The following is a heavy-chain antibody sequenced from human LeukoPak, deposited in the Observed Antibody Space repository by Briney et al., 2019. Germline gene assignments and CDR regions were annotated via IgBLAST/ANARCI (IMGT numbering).Heavy chain of an antibody. Sequence: GGSLRLSCVGSGFIFNIYEMNWVRQAPGKGLEWLSYIGSSDSTTHYADSVKGRFTISRDNAKNSLYLQMNSLRAEDTAVYYCARADRLGAALLASFDYWGQGTLVTVSS. CDR3: ARADRLGAALLASFDY. J-gene: IGHJ4*02. CDR1: GFIFNIYE. CDR2: IGSSDSTT. D-gene: IGHD3-16*01. V-gene: IGHV3-48*03.